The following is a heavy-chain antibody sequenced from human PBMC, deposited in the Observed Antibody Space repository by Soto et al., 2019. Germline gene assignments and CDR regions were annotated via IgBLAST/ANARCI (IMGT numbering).Heavy chain of an antibody. D-gene: IGHD3-9*01. J-gene: IGHJ4*02. Sequence: SETLSLTCTVSGDSLSSGGHYWSWIRQHPGKGLEWIGHIYDSVNTYYSPSLRSRVTISADMSKNQFSLNLRSVTAADTAVYYCARVDNRGYFEILTDYWGQGTLVTVSS. V-gene: IGHV4-31*03. CDR2: IYDSVNT. CDR1: GDSLSSGGHY. CDR3: ARVDNRGYFEILTDY.